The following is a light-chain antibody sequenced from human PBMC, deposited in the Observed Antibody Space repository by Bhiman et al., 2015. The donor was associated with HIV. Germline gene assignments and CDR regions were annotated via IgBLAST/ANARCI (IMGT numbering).Light chain of an antibody. Sequence: SYELTQPPSVSVSPGQTASISCSGHKLGDKYACWYQHKPGQSPVLVIYQDDKRPSGIPERFSGSNSGDTATLIINGAQAIDDGDYYCQAWDSGTVIFGGGTKLTVL. V-gene: IGLV3-1*01. CDR2: QDD. CDR1: KLGDKY. CDR3: QAWDSGTVI. J-gene: IGLJ2*01.